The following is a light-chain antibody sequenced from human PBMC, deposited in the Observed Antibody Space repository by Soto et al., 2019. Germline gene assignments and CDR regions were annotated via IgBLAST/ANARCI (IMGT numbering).Light chain of an antibody. Sequence: EIVLTQSPGTLSLSPGERATLSCRASQSVSSSYLAWYQQKPGQAPRLLIYGASTRAPGFPARFSGSGSGTDFTLTISSLEPEDFAVYYCQQRSNWPPTFGQGTRLEIK. J-gene: IGKJ5*01. V-gene: IGKV3D-20*02. CDR2: GAS. CDR1: QSVSSSY. CDR3: QQRSNWPPT.